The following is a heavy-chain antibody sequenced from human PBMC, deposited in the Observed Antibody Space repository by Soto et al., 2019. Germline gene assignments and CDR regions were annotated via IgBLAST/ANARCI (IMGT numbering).Heavy chain of an antibody. D-gene: IGHD3-9*01. CDR2: INPSGGST. Sequence: ASVKVSCKASGYTFTSYGISWVRQAPGQGLEWMGIINPSGGSTSYAQKFQGRVTMTRDTSTSTVYMELSSLRSEDTAVYYCARFDWLSRDSYGMDVWGQGTTVTVSS. CDR1: GYTFTSYG. V-gene: IGHV1-46*03. CDR3: ARFDWLSRDSYGMDV. J-gene: IGHJ6*02.